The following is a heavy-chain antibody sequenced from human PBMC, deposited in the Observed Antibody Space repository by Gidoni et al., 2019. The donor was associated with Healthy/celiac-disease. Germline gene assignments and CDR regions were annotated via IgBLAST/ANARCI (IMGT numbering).Heavy chain of an antibody. Sequence: EVQLLESGGGLVQPGGSLRLSCAASGFTFSSNAMSWVRQAPGKGLEWGSAISGSGGSTYYADSVKGRFTISRDNSKNTLYLKMNSLRAEDTAVYYCAKDHDGEAGDPDYWGQGTLVTVSS. CDR3: AKDHDGEAGDPDY. V-gene: IGHV3-23*01. CDR2: ISGSGGST. CDR1: GFTFSSNA. J-gene: IGHJ4*02. D-gene: IGHD6-13*01.